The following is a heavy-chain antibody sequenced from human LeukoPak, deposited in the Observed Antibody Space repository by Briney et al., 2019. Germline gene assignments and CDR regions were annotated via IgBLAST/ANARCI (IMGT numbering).Heavy chain of an antibody. CDR3: AKISSGNSGYFQH. CDR2: ISGSGGST. Sequence: PGGSLRLSCAASGFTFSSYAMSWVRQAPGKELEWVSAISGSGGSTYYADSVKGRFTISRDNSKNTLYLQMNSLRAEDTAVYYCAKISSGNSGYFQHWGQGTLVTVSS. J-gene: IGHJ1*01. CDR1: GFTFSSYA. D-gene: IGHD4-23*01. V-gene: IGHV3-23*01.